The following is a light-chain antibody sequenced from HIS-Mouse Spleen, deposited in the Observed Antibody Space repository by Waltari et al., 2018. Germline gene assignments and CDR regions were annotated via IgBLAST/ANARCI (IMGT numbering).Light chain of an antibody. CDR2: AAS. V-gene: IGKV1-9*01. CDR1: HGISSY. Sequence: DITLTQSPSFLSASVGARVTITCSASHGISSYLAWYQQKPGKPPKLLIYAASTLLSGVPYRFSGSGSGTEFTLTISSLQPEDFATYYCQQLNSYPPSFGQGTKVEIK. CDR3: QQLNSYPPS. J-gene: IGKJ1*01.